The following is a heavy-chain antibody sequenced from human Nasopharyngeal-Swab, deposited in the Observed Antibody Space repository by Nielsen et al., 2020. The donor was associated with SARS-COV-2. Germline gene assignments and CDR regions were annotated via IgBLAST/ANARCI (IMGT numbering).Heavy chain of an antibody. J-gene: IGHJ5*02. CDR3: ARDLRGLSWFDP. Sequence: SETLSLTCTVSGGSISSGDHYWSWIRQSPGAGLEWIGYIYSGGNTYYNPSLRGRVAISLDTSQNQFSLTLSSVTAADTAVYYCARDLRGLSWFDPWGPGTLVTVSS. V-gene: IGHV4-30-4*01. CDR2: IYSGGNT. CDR1: GGSISSGDHY.